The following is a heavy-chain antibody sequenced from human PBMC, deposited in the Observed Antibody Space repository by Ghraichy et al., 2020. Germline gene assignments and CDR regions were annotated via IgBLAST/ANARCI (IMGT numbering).Heavy chain of an antibody. D-gene: IGHD6-13*01. Sequence: ASVKVSCKASGYTFTSYYMHWVRQAPGQGLEWMGIINPSGGSTSYAQKFQGRVTMTRDTSTSTVYMELSSLRSEDTAVYYCARGRPFRGFPIGSAGLDYWGQGTLVTVSS. V-gene: IGHV1-46*01. CDR1: GYTFTSYY. CDR3: ARGRPFRGFPIGSAGLDY. CDR2: INPSGGST. J-gene: IGHJ4*02.